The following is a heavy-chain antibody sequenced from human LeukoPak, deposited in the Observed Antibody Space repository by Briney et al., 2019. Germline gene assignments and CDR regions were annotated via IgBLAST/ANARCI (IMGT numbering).Heavy chain of an antibody. D-gene: IGHD1-26*01. V-gene: IGHV2-5*02. CDR1: GFSLSTSGVG. CDR3: AHRRGSYSTYYFDY. Sequence: SGPTLVNPTQTLTLTCTFSGFSLSTSGVGVGWIRQPPGKALEWLALIYWDDDKRYSPSLKSRLTITKDTSKNQVVLTMTNMDPVDTATYYCAHRRGSYSTYYFDYWGQGTLVTVSS. CDR2: IYWDDDK. J-gene: IGHJ4*02.